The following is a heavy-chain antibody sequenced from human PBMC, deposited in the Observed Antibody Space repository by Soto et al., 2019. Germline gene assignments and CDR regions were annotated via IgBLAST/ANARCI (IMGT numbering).Heavy chain of an antibody. J-gene: IGHJ5*02. CDR3: ARASKSVRSIAARPDWFDP. CDR2: INHSGST. CDR1: GGSFSGYY. V-gene: IGHV4-34*01. Sequence: QVQLQQWGAGLLKPSETLSLTCAVYGGSFSGYYWSWIRQPPGKGLEWIGEINHSGSTNYNPSLKSRVTISVDTSKNQFSLKLSSVTAADTAVYYCARASKSVRSIAARPDWFDPWGQGTLVTVSS. D-gene: IGHD6-6*01.